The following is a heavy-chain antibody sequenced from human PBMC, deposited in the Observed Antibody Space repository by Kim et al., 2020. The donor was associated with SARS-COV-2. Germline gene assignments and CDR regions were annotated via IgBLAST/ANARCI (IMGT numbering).Heavy chain of an antibody. V-gene: IGHV2-5*02. CDR3: AHRRAGWNGPYFDY. Sequence: SGPTLVKPTQTLTLTCTFSGVSLSTSGVGVGWIRQPPGKALEWLALIYWDDDKRYSPSLKSRLTITKDTSKNQVVLTMTNMDPVDTATYYCAHRRAGWNGPYFDYWGQGTLVTVSS. D-gene: IGHD1-1*01. CDR2: IYWDDDK. CDR1: GVSLSTSGVG. J-gene: IGHJ4*02.